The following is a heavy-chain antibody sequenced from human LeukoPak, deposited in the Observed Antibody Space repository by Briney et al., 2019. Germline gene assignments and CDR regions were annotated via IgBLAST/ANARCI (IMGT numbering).Heavy chain of an antibody. CDR2: IYYSGST. V-gene: IGHV4-61*10. CDR3: ARTYYYGSGSYYFDY. J-gene: IGHJ4*02. CDR1: GGSISSSSYY. Sequence: SETLSLTCTVSGGSISSSSYYWSWIRQPAGKGLEWIGYIYYSGSTNYNPSLKSRVTISVDTSKNQFSLKLSSVTAADTAVYYCARTYYYGSGSYYFDYWGQGTLVTVSS. D-gene: IGHD3-10*01.